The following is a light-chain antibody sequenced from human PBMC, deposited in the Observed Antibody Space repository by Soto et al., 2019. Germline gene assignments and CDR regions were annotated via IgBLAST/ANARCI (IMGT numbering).Light chain of an antibody. CDR3: QQAHSFPPLT. Sequence: DLQMTQSPSSVSASVGDRVTITCRASQGIGIWLAWYQQKPGKAPKLLIYAASSLQSGVPSRFSGSRSGTDFTLTLSSLQPEDFATYYCQQAHSFPPLTFGGGTKVEIK. CDR2: AAS. V-gene: IGKV1-12*01. J-gene: IGKJ4*01. CDR1: QGIGIW.